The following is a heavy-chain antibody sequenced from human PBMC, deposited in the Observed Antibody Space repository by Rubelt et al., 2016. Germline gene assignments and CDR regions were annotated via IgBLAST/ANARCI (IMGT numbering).Heavy chain of an antibody. V-gene: IGHV3-48*03. CDR3: ARQSCDSIGWKVDD. J-gene: IGHJ4*01. CDR1: GFTFDDHA. Sequence: VQLVESGGGVVQPGRSLRLSCAASGFTFDDHAMHWVRVRQAPGRGLEWVSYISSTSSTIYYAESVKGRFTIPRTNAKNAVFRQMDGLGSEDTVVYYGARQSCDSIGWKVDDWGHGTLVTVSS. D-gene: IGHD6-19*01. CDR2: ISSTSSTI.